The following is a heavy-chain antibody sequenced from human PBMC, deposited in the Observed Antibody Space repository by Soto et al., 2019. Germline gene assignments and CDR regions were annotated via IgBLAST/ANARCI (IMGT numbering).Heavy chain of an antibody. Sequence: QVQLVQSGAEVKKPGASVTVSCKASGYSFTSFTNYGISWVRQAPGQGLEWMGGISGYNGKTNYAQKLQGRVTMTTDTSTTTVYMELRSLTSDDTALYYCARGGYSGNDPRYYFYYGLDVWGQGTTVTVSS. D-gene: IGHD5-12*01. CDR3: ARGGYSGNDPRYYFYYGLDV. J-gene: IGHJ6*02. CDR1: GYSFTSFTNYG. V-gene: IGHV1-18*04. CDR2: ISGYNGKT.